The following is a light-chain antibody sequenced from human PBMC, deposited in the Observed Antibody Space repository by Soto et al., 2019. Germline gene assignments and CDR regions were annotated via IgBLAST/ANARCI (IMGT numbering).Light chain of an antibody. Sequence: EIVLTQSPGTLSLSPGEGAALSCRASQSISNSNIAWYQQKPGQAPRLLVYAASRRATGIPVRFSGSGSGTDFTLTISIVEPEDFASYYCQQYGSPRGTFGQGPNVETK. CDR2: AAS. V-gene: IGKV3-20*01. CDR1: QSISNSN. J-gene: IGKJ1*01. CDR3: QQYGSPRGT.